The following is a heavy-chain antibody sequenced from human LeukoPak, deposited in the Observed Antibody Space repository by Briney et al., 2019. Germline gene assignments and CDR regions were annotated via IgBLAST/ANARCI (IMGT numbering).Heavy chain of an antibody. CDR3: AKENYGDYVAHYYYYYMDV. V-gene: IGHV3-33*06. CDR1: GFTFSSYG. D-gene: IGHD4-17*01. Sequence: GGSLRLSCVASGFTFSSYGMHWVRQAPGKGLEWVAVIWYDGSNKYYADSVKGRFTISRDNSKNTLYLQMNSLRAEDTAVYYCAKENYGDYVAHYYYYYMDVWGKGTTVTVSS. J-gene: IGHJ6*03. CDR2: IWYDGSNK.